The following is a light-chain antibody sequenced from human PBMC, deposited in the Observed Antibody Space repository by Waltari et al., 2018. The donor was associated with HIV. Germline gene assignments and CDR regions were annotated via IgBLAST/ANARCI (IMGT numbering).Light chain of an antibody. CDR3: QAWDSSTVWV. Sequence: SYELTQPPSVSVSPGQTASITCSGAKLGDKYACWYQQKPGQSPVLVIDQDSKRPSGIPERFSGSNSGNTATLTISGTQAMDEADYYCQAWDSSTVWVFGGGTKLTVL. CDR1: KLGDKY. J-gene: IGLJ3*02. V-gene: IGLV3-1*01. CDR2: QDS.